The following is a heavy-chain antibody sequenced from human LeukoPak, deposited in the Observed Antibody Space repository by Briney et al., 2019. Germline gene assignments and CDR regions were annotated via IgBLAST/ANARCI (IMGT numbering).Heavy chain of an antibody. V-gene: IGHV3-21*01. J-gene: IGHJ4*02. CDR1: GFPYSSYS. Sequence: NAGGPLRLSCAASGFPYSSYSMSWARQAPGKALEGVALFNSVSSDSYYADSVKGRVTISRDNANTTLYLQMNSLRAEDTAIYSYTKERPEEYYGSDSYFDYWGQGTLVTVSS. CDR3: TKERPEEYYGSDSYFDY. D-gene: IGHD3-10*01. CDR2: FNSVSSDS.